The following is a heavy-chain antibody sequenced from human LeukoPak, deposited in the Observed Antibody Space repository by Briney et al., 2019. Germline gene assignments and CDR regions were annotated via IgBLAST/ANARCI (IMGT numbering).Heavy chain of an antibody. J-gene: IGHJ3*02. Sequence: PGRSLRLSCAASGFTFSAYGIHWVRQAPGKGLEWVAVIWYGGSNKYYGDSVKGRFTISRDNSKNTLYLQMNSLRAEDTAVYYCARAKDNSGRDGFDIWGQGTMVTVSS. V-gene: IGHV3-33*01. D-gene: IGHD6-19*01. CDR1: GFTFSAYG. CDR3: ARAKDNSGRDGFDI. CDR2: IWYGGSNK.